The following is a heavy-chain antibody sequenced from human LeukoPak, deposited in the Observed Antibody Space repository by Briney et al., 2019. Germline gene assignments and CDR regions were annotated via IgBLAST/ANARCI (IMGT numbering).Heavy chain of an antibody. V-gene: IGHV3-21*01. CDR1: GFTFSSYS. CDR2: ISSSSSYI. J-gene: IGHJ3*02. CDR3: ARGASNNDAFDI. D-gene: IGHD4-11*01. Sequence: PGGSLRLSCAASGFTFSSYSMNWVRQAPGKGLEWVSSISSSSSYIYYADSVKGRFTISRDNAKNSLYQQMNSLRAEDTAVYYCARGASNNDAFDIWGQGTMVTVSS.